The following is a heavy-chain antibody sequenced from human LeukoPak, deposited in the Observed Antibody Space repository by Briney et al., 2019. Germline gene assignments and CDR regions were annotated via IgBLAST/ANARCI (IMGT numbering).Heavy chain of an antibody. D-gene: IGHD2-15*01. J-gene: IGHJ3*02. Sequence: GGSLRLSCTVSGFTVSSNSMSWVRQAPGKGLEWVSFIYSDNTHYSDSVKGRFTISRDNSKNTLYLQMNSLRVEDTAVYYCAKAPPPYCSGGSCFDAFDIWGQGTMVTVSS. CDR2: IYSDNT. V-gene: IGHV3-53*01. CDR1: GFTVSSNS. CDR3: AKAPPPYCSGGSCFDAFDI.